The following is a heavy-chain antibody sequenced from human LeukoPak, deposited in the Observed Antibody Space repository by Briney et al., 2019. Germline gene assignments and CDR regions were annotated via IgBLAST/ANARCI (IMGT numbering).Heavy chain of an antibody. D-gene: IGHD6-13*01. CDR1: GDSVSSNSAS. CDR2: TYYRSKWYN. J-gene: IGHJ4*02. CDR3: ARERSIAAAGEGFDY. V-gene: IGHV6-1*01. Sequence: SQTLSLTCAISGDSVSSNSASWNWLRQSPSRGLEWLGRTYYRSKWYNDYAVSVKSRITINPDTSKNQFSLQLNSVTPEDTAVYYCARERSIAAAGEGFDYWGQGTLVTVSS.